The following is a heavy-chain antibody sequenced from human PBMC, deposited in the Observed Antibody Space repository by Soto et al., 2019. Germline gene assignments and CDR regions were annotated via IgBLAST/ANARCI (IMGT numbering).Heavy chain of an antibody. Sequence: SVKVSCKASGGTFSSYAISLVRQAPGQGLEWMGGIIPIFGTANYAQKFQGRVTITADESTSTAYMELNSLRAEDTAVYYCAKEKYLEWFMDANVPDYWGQGTLVTVSS. CDR3: AKEKYLEWFMDANVPDY. CDR1: GGTFSSYA. D-gene: IGHD3-3*01. J-gene: IGHJ4*02. CDR2: IIPIFGTA. V-gene: IGHV1-69*13.